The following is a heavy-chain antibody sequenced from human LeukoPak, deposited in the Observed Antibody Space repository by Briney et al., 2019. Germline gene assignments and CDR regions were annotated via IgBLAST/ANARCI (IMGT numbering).Heavy chain of an antibody. V-gene: IGHV1-69*05. CDR1: GGAFSSYA. J-gene: IGHJ4*02. CDR2: INPIFGTA. D-gene: IGHD3-22*01. CDR3: ARDSEAYYYDSSGYHYFDY. Sequence: AASVKVSCKASGGAFSSYAISWVRQAPGQGLEWMGGINPIFGTANYAQKFQGRVTITTDESTSTAYMELSSLRSEDTAVYYCARDSEAYYYDSSGYHYFDYWGQGTLVIVSS.